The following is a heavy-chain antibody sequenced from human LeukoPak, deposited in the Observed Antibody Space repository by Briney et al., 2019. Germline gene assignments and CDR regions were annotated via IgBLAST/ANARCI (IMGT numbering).Heavy chain of an antibody. CDR1: GYTFTSYY. D-gene: IGHD4-17*01. J-gene: IGHJ6*02. CDR2: INPSSGSA. Sequence: ASVKVSCRASGYTFTSYYKHWVRQAPGQGLEWMGIINPSSGSATCAQKFRGRITMTRDMSTSTVYMELSSLRYEDTALYYCAKDLEWGYGDHYCGMDVWGQGTTVTVSS. V-gene: IGHV1-46*01. CDR3: AKDLEWGYGDHYCGMDV.